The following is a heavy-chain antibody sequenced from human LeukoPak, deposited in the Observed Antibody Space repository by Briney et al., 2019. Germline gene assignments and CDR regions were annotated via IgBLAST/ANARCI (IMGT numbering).Heavy chain of an antibody. J-gene: IGHJ5*02. CDR3: ARADSSGYPAAP. CDR2: IVPFLDMT. D-gene: IGHD3-22*01. Sequence: SVKVSCKASGAPFRNYAHTWVRQAPGQGLEWMGRIVPFLDMTDYAQKFQGRVTFSADKSTSTAYMEVTSLRSDDTAVYYCARADSSGYPAAPWGQGTLVTVSS. CDR1: GAPFRNYA. V-gene: IGHV1-69*04.